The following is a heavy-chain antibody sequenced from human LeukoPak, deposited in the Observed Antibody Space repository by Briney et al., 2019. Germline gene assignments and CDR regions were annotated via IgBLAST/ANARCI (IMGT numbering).Heavy chain of an antibody. CDR1: GFTFSSYA. V-gene: IGHV3-30-3*01. Sequence: GGTLRLSCAASGFTFSSYAMHWVRQAPGKGLEWVAVIYYNGSNKYYADSVKGRFNNSRDNSKNTLYLQMNSLRAEDTAVYDCARDYDSSGYYSPFDYWGQGTLVTVSS. J-gene: IGHJ4*02. CDR3: ARDYDSSGYYSPFDY. D-gene: IGHD3-22*01. CDR2: IYYNGSNK.